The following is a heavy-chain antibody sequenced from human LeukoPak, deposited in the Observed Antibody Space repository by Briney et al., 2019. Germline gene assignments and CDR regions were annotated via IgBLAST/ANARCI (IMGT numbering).Heavy chain of an antibody. J-gene: IGHJ6*03. CDR1: GGSISNSY. CDR2: IYFSGTT. CDR3: ARISPSSGTYRENFYYYMDV. V-gene: IGHV4-59*01. Sequence: PSETLSLTCTVSGGSISNSYWTWIRQPPGKGLEWKGCIYFSGTTNYNPSSKSRVTISLDTSNNQFSLKLTSVTAVDTAVYYCARISPSSGTYRENFYYYMDVWGKGTTVTVSS. D-gene: IGHD1-26*01.